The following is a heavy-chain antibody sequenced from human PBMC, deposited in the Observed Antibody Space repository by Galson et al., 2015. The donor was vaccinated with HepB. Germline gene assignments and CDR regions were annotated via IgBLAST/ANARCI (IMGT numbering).Heavy chain of an antibody. CDR1: GFTFGKYA. CDR3: AKVTGVYSIGEACDY. Sequence: SLRLSCAASGFTFGKYAMSWVRQAPEKGLEWVSGISDGGDYTYYADSVKGRFTISRDNSKKTVYLQMNSLRAEDTAVYFCAKVTGVYSIGEACDYWGPGSLFTASS. V-gene: IGHV3-23*01. D-gene: IGHD2-8*01. CDR2: ISDGGDYT. J-gene: IGHJ4*02.